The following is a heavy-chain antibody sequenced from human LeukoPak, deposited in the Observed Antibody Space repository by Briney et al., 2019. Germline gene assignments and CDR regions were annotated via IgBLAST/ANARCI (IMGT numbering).Heavy chain of an antibody. CDR3: AKDGYYDFWSGYYPSDI. CDR2: ISYDGSNK. Sequence: PGRSLRLSCAASGFTFSSYGMHWVRQAPGKGLEWVAVISYDGSNKYYADSVKGRFTISRDNSKNTLYPQMNSLRAEDTAVYYCAKDGYYDFWSGYYPSDIWGQGTMVTVSS. CDR1: GFTFSSYG. D-gene: IGHD3-3*01. J-gene: IGHJ3*02. V-gene: IGHV3-30*18.